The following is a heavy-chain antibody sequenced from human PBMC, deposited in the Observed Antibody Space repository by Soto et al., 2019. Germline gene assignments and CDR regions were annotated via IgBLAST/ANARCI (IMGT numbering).Heavy chain of an antibody. CDR1: GFSFSPAW. CDR3: IWQQDFYYGKAV. D-gene: IGHD6-13*01. CDR2: MKSYRGGGTT. Sequence: EVQLVESGGGLVTPGGSLRLSCTGTGFSFSPAWMNWVRQAPGKGLEWVGRMKSYRGGGTTDYAATVQGRFTISRDDSKNTLYLQINSLKFEDTALYLFIWQQDFYYGKAVWGQGTRVTVSS. J-gene: IGHJ6*02. V-gene: IGHV3-15*07.